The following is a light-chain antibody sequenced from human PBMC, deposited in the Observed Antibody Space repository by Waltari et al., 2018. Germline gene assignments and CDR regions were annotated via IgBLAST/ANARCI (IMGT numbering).Light chain of an antibody. J-gene: IGKJ1*01. V-gene: IGKV4-1*01. CDR1: QSVLYSSNNMNY. CDR3: QQYYSTPPA. CDR2: WSS. Sequence: DIVVTQSPDSVAVSLGERATINCKSSQSVLYSSNNMNYLAWYQQKPGQPPRLLIYWSSTRESRFPDRFSGSGSGTDFTLTINTLQAEDMAVYYCQQYYSTPPAFGQGTRVEI.